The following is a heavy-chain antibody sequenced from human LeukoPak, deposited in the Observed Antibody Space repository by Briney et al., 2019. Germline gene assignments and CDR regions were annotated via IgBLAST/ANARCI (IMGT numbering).Heavy chain of an antibody. J-gene: IGHJ4*02. CDR1: GFTFSSYA. CDR2: ISYDGSNK. Sequence: GGSLRLSCAASGFTFSSYAMHCVRQAPGKGLEWVAVISYDGSNKYYADSVKGRFTISRDNSKNTLYLQMNSLRAEDTAVYYCARGENYGDYVDYFDYWGQGTLVTVSS. D-gene: IGHD4-17*01. V-gene: IGHV3-30-3*01. CDR3: ARGENYGDYVDYFDY.